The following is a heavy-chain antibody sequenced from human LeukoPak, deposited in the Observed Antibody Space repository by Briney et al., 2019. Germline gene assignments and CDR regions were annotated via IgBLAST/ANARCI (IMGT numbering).Heavy chain of an antibody. CDR1: GFTFSSYA. Sequence: GGSLRLSCAASGFTFSSYAMSWVRQAPGKGLEWVSAISGSGGSTYYADSVKGRFPISRDNSKNTLYLQMNSLRAEDTAVYYCAKDVNFRITNFDYWGQGTLVTVSS. V-gene: IGHV3-23*01. CDR3: AKDVNFRITNFDY. J-gene: IGHJ4*02. CDR2: ISGSGGST. D-gene: IGHD1-14*01.